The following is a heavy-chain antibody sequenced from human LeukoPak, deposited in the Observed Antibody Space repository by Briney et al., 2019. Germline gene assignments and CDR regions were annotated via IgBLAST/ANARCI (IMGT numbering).Heavy chain of an antibody. CDR1: GFTFSNYA. J-gene: IGHJ5*02. Sequence: PGGSLRLSCAASGFTFSNYAMSWVRQAPGKGLVWVSRINSDGINTSYADSVKGRFTISRDNAKNTLNLQMNSLRAEDTAVYYCARLLWFGELLLGFDPWGQGTLVTVSS. CDR2: INSDGINT. D-gene: IGHD3-10*01. CDR3: ARLLWFGELLLGFDP. V-gene: IGHV3-74*01.